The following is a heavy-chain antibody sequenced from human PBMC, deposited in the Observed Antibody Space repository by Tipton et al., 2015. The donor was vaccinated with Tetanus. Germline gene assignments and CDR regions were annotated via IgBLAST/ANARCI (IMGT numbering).Heavy chain of an antibody. V-gene: IGHV3-11*01. J-gene: IGHJ4*02. CDR3: ARDDDYGDYAPYY. CDR2: ISSSGSTI. Sequence: PRLSCAASGFTFSDYYMSWIRQAPGKGLEWVSYISSSGSTIYYADSVKGRFTISRDNAKNSLYLQMNSLRAEDTAVYYCARDDDYGDYAPYYWGQGTLVTVSS. D-gene: IGHD4-17*01. CDR1: GFTFSDYY.